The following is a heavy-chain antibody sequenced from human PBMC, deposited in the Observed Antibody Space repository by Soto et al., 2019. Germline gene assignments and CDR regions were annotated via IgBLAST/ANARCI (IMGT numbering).Heavy chain of an antibody. CDR1: GGTFSSYA. J-gene: IGHJ5*02. Sequence: QVQLVQSGAEVKKPGSSVKVSCKASGGTFSSYAISWVRQAPGQGLEWMGGIIPIFGTANYAQKFQGRVTITADESTSTAYMELSSLRSEDTAVYYCARDNGPGYCSGGSCYLGWFDPWGQGTLVTVSS. D-gene: IGHD2-15*01. V-gene: IGHV1-69*12. CDR2: IIPIFGTA. CDR3: ARDNGPGYCSGGSCYLGWFDP.